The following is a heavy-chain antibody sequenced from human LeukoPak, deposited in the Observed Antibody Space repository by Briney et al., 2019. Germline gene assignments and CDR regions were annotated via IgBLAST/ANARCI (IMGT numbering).Heavy chain of an antibody. CDR3: ARDRVGARSGMDV. CDR2: IYSGGST. V-gene: IGHV3-53*01. J-gene: IGHJ6*02. Sequence: SGGSLRLSCAASGFTVSSNYMSWVRQAPGKGLEWVSVIYSGGSTYYAGSVKGRFTISRDNSKNTLYLQMNSLRAEDTAVYYCARDRVGARSGMDVWGQGTTVTVSS. D-gene: IGHD3-16*01. CDR1: GFTVSSNY.